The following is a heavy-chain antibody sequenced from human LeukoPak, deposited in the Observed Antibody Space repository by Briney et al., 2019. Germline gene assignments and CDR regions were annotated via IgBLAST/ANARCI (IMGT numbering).Heavy chain of an antibody. J-gene: IGHJ4*02. CDR2: INGDGSNI. CDR3: ARGYSNNWFSEGAY. V-gene: IGHV3-74*01. Sequence: GGSLRLSCAASGFTFSSYYMHWVRQAPGKGLVWVSRINGDGSNIGYADSVKGRSIISRDNAKNSLYLQMNSLRAEDTAVYYCARGYSNNWFSEGAYWGQGTLVTVSS. D-gene: IGHD6-13*01. CDR1: GFTFSSYY.